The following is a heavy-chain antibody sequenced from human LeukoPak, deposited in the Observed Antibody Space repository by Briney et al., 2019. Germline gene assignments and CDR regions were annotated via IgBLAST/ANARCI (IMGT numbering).Heavy chain of an antibody. CDR2: ISSSSSYI. D-gene: IGHD1-7*01. J-gene: IGHJ5*02. CDR3: ARSSMQDNWNYGSFNWFDP. V-gene: IGHV3-21*01. CDR1: GFTFSSYS. Sequence: GGSLRLSCAASGFTFSSYSMNWVRQAPGKGLEWVSSISSSSSYIYYADSVKGRFTISRDNAKNSLYLQMNSLRAEDTAVYYCARSSMQDNWNYGSFNWFDPWGQGTLVTVSS.